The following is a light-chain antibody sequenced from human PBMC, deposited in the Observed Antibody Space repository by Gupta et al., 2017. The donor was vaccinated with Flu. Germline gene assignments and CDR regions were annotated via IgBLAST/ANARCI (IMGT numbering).Light chain of an antibody. CDR1: ISGVGTDDY. CDR3: SSYTNTNTVVV. Sequence: NACNGTISGVGTDDYVSCYRQPPTKAPYLMIFKVSRRPAGIAERFSASKYGNTASVTISRLLAEDEAYYYCSSYTNTNTVVVFGGGTKLTVL. J-gene: IGLJ2*01. CDR2: KVS. V-gene: IGLV2-14*01.